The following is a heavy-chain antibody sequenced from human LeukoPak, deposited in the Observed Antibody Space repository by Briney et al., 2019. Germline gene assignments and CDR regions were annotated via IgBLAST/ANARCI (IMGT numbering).Heavy chain of an antibody. Sequence: PGGSLRLSCAASGFTFSSYAMHWVRQAPGKGLEWVAVISYDGSNKYYADSVKGRFTISRDNSKNTLYLQMNSLRAEDTAVYYCARKSYSYGCWFDPWGQGTLVTVSS. J-gene: IGHJ5*02. CDR2: ISYDGSNK. V-gene: IGHV3-30*04. D-gene: IGHD5-18*01. CDR1: GFTFSSYA. CDR3: ARKSYSYGCWFDP.